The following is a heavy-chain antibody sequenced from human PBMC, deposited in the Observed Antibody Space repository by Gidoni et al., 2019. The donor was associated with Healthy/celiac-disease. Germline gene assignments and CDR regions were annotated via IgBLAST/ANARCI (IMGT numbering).Heavy chain of an antibody. CDR1: GFTFSSYA. D-gene: IGHD6-13*01. J-gene: IGHJ5*02. CDR3: ARSRLAAAGLS. CDR2: ISYDGSNK. Sequence: QVQLVESGGGVVQPGGSLRLSCAASGFTFSSYAMHWVRQAPGKGLEWVAVISYDGSNKYYADSVKGRFTISRDNSKNTLYLQMNSLRAEDTAVYYCARSRLAAAGLSWGQGTLVTVSS. V-gene: IGHV3-30-3*01.